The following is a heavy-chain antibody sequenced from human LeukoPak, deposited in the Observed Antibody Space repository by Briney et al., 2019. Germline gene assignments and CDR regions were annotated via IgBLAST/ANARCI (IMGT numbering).Heavy chain of an antibody. CDR1: GFTFSSYS. J-gene: IGHJ4*02. V-gene: IGHV3-23*01. CDR3: AKPTTAIAARSVSLRE. CDR2: ISGSGGST. Sequence: PGGSLRLSCAASGFTFSSYSMNWVRQAPGKGLEWVSAISGSGGSTYYADSVKGRFTISRDNSKNTLYLQMNSLRAEDTAVYYCAKPTTAIAARSVSLREWGQGTLVTVSS. D-gene: IGHD6-6*01.